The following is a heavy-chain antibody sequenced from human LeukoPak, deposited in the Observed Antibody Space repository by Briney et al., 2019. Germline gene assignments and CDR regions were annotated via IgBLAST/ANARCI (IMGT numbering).Heavy chain of an antibody. Sequence: GGSLRLSCAASGFTYSRYWMSWVRQAPGKGLEWVANIKQDGSEKYYVDSVKGRFTISRDNAKNSLYLQMNSLRAEDTAVYYCARDGGRWLQSLDYWGQGTLVTVSS. CDR2: IKQDGSEK. D-gene: IGHD5-24*01. CDR1: GFTYSRYW. V-gene: IGHV3-7*01. CDR3: ARDGGRWLQSLDY. J-gene: IGHJ4*02.